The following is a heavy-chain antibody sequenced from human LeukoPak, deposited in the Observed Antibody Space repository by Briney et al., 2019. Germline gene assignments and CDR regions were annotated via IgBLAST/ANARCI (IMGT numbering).Heavy chain of an antibody. CDR2: ISSSGSTI. V-gene: IGHV3-11*04. J-gene: IGHJ4*02. D-gene: IGHD6-6*01. CDR3: ARDEGIAARPADY. CDR1: GLTFSDYH. Sequence: GGSLRLSCAASGLTFSDYHMSWIRQAPGKGLEWVSYISSSGSTIYYADSVKGRFTISRDNAKNSLYLQMNSLRAEDTAVYYCARDEGIAARPADYWDQGTLVTVSS.